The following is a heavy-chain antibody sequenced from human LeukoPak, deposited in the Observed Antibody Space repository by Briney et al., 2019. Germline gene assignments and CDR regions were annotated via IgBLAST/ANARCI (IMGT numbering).Heavy chain of an antibody. CDR1: GGSIHTYN. CDR2: NNFAGRG. Sequence: PSETLSLTCTVSGGSIHTYNWMWIRQPAGKGLEFIGRNNFAGRGYYNPSLKSRVTISVDSPSNQFSLELTSVTAADTAVYYCARDRQHSYGSDLDHWAQGILVTVSS. J-gene: IGHJ4*02. V-gene: IGHV4-4*07. CDR3: ARDRQHSYGSDLDH. D-gene: IGHD5-18*01.